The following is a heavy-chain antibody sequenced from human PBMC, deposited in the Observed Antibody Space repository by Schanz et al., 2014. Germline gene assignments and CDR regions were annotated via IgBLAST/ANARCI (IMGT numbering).Heavy chain of an antibody. V-gene: IGHV3-23*04. CDR2: INTGGDST. Sequence: EVQLVESGGGLVQPGGSLRLSCSASGFTFSIYAMHWVRQAPGKGLEWVSSINTGGDSTYYADSVKGRFTISRDNSKSTLYLQMNSLRAEDTAVYYCAKDGPGGSGSYSADGGMDVWGQGTTVTVSS. CDR3: AKDGPGGSGSYSADGGMDV. J-gene: IGHJ6*02. CDR1: GFTFSIYA. D-gene: IGHD3-10*01.